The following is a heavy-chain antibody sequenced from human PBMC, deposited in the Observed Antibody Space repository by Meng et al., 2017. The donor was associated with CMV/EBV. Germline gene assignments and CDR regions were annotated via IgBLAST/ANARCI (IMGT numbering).Heavy chain of an antibody. J-gene: IGHJ5*02. D-gene: IGHD6-6*01. V-gene: IGHV1-46*01. Sequence: RLVQAGVEGKKPGAPLKVSCKASGYPFTSYEMHWVRQAPGQGLEWMGIINPSGGSTSYEQKFQGRVTMTRDTSTSTVYMELSSLRSEDTAVYYCAREEGIAARSDWFDPWGQGTLVTVSS. CDR1: GYPFTSYE. CDR3: AREEGIAARSDWFDP. CDR2: INPSGGST.